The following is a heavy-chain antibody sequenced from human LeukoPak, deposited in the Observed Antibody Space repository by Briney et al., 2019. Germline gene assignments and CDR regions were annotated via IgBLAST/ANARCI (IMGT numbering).Heavy chain of an antibody. CDR1: GSRFTSYW. Sequence: GGALKISCKGSGSRFTSYWIGGGRQMPGKGLEWMGIIYPGDSDTRYSPSFQGQVTISADKSISTAYLQWSSLKASDTAMYYCARPSKGAFDIWGQGTMVTASS. CDR3: ARPSKGAFDI. J-gene: IGHJ3*02. V-gene: IGHV5-51*01. CDR2: IYPGDSDT.